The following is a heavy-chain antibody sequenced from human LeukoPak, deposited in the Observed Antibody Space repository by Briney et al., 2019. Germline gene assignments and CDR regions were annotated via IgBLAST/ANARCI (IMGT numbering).Heavy chain of an antibody. CDR1: GYTFTSYD. V-gene: IGHV1-8*01. Sequence: ASVKVSCKASGYTFTSYDINWVRQATGQGLEWMGWMNPNSGNTGYAQKFQGRVTMTRNTSISTAYMEPSSLRSEDTAVYYCARGAGYSGYDRSGEFDYWGQGTLVTVSS. D-gene: IGHD5-12*01. CDR3: ARGAGYSGYDRSGEFDY. J-gene: IGHJ4*02. CDR2: MNPNSGNT.